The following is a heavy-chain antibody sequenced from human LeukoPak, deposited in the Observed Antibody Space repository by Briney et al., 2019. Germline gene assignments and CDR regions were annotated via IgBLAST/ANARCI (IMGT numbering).Heavy chain of an antibody. J-gene: IGHJ4*02. CDR3: ARKSYNWKFDY. D-gene: IGHD1-1*01. V-gene: IGHV4-34*01. CDR2: INHSGST. Sequence: SETLSLTCAVYGGSFSGYYWSWIRQPPRKGLEWIGEINHSGSTNYNPSLKSRVTISVDTSKNQFSLKLSSVTAADTAVYYCARKSYNWKFDYWGQGTLVTVSS. CDR1: GGSFSGYY.